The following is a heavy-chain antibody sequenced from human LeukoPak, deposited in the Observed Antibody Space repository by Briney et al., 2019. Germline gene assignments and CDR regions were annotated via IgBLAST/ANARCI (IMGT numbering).Heavy chain of an antibody. V-gene: IGHV4-59*01. CDR1: GGSISSYN. CDR2: IYYSGST. CDR3: ARALRWLQNWGGGFDY. J-gene: IGHJ4*02. Sequence: SETLSLTCTVSGGSISSYNWSWIRQRPGKGLEWIGYIYYSGSTNYNPSLKSRVTISVDTSKNQFSLKLSSVTAADTAVYYCARALRWLQNWGGGFDYWGQGTLVTVSS. D-gene: IGHD5-24*01.